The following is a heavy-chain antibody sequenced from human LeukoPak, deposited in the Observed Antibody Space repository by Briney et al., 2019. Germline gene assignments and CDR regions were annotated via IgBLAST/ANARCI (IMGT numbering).Heavy chain of an antibody. CDR1: GFTFSSYS. Sequence: GGSLRLSCAASGFTFSSYSMNWVRQAPGKGPEWVAVISFDGSNKYYADSVKGRFTISRDNSKNTLYLQVNSLRAEDTAVYYCARDIRYSSSWRFDYWGQGTLVTVSS. D-gene: IGHD6-13*01. V-gene: IGHV3-30*03. CDR3: ARDIRYSSSWRFDY. CDR2: ISFDGSNK. J-gene: IGHJ4*02.